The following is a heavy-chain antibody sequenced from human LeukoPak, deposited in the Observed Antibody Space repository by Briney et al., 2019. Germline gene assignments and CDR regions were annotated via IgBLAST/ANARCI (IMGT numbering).Heavy chain of an antibody. CDR1: GFTFNTYE. V-gene: IGHV3-48*03. J-gene: IGHJ4*02. CDR2: ISGGGETR. D-gene: IGHD4-23*01. CDR3: ARDASGGNLPFDY. Sequence: GGSLRLSCAASGFTFNTYEMNWVRQAPGKGLEWVSYISGGGETRYYADSVKGRFTISRDNGKYSLYLQMNSLRVEDTAVYYCARDASGGNLPFDYWGQGTLVTVSS.